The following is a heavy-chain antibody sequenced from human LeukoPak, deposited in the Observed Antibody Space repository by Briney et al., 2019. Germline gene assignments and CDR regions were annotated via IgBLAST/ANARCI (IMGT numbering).Heavy chain of an antibody. CDR1: GFSFTNYW. D-gene: IGHD4-11*01. V-gene: IGHV3-74*01. J-gene: IGHJ5*02. CDR3: TRGMDHINYAWFDP. CDR2: INSDGSAT. Sequence: PGGSLRLSCAASGFSFTNYWMHWVRQAPGKGLVWVSHINSDGSATRYADSVKGRFTISRDNAENSLYLQMDSLRVEDTAVYYCTRGMDHINYAWFDPWGQGTLVIVSS.